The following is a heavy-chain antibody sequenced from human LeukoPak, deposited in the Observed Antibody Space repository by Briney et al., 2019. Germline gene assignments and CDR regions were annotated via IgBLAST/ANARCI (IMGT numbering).Heavy chain of an antibody. V-gene: IGHV4-59*01. CDR2: IYYSGST. J-gene: IGHJ3*02. Sequence: SETLSLTCTVSGGSISSYYWSWIRQPPGKGLEWIGYIYYSGSTNYNPSLKSRVTISVDTSKNQFSLKLSSVTAADTAVYYCARERGPAAVPGAFDIWGQGTMVTVSS. CDR3: ARERGPAAVPGAFDI. D-gene: IGHD2-2*01. CDR1: GGSISSYY.